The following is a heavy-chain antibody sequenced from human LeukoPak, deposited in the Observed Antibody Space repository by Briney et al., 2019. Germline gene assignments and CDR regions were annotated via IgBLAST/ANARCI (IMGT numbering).Heavy chain of an antibody. J-gene: IGHJ4*02. CDR1: GFTLSSYW. D-gene: IGHD2-15*01. V-gene: IGHV3-7*03. CDR2: IKQDGSEI. CDR3: VRGNPFGGY. Sequence: GGSLRLSCAASGFTLSSYWMIWVRQAPGKGLEWVANIKQDGSEISYVDSVKGRFTISRDNAKNSLYLQMNSLRAEDTAAYYCVRGNPFGGYWGQGTLVTVSS.